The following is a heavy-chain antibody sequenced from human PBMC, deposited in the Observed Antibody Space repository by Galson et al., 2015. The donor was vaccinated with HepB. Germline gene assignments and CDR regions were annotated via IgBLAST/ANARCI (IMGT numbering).Heavy chain of an antibody. CDR2: ISAYNVNT. CDR3: ARARYDTSAPDH. D-gene: IGHD1-14*01. J-gene: IGHJ5*02. Sequence: SVKVSCKASGYTFTQYGISWVRQAPRHGLEWMGWISAYNVNTNYAQNLQGRVTMTIDTSTTTVYMELRSLRSDDTAVYYCARARYDTSAPDHWGQGTLVTVSS. V-gene: IGHV1-18*01. CDR1: GYTFTQYG.